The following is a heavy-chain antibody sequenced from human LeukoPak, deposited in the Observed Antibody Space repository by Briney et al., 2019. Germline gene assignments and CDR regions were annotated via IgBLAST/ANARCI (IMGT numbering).Heavy chain of an antibody. Sequence: ASVKVSCKASGYTFTNFYIHWVRQAPGQGLEWMGIINPSGGSTSYAQKFQGRVTMIRDTSTRTVYMELGSLRSEDTAVYYCGGDWLGGGGFDPWGQGTLVTVSS. CDR3: GGDWLGGGGFDP. V-gene: IGHV1-46*01. J-gene: IGHJ5*02. D-gene: IGHD3-10*01. CDR2: INPSGGST. CDR1: GYTFTNFY.